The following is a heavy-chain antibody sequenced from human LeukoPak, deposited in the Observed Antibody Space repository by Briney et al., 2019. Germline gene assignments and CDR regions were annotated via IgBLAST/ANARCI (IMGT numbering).Heavy chain of an antibody. CDR2: IASDGGAK. Sequence: GTSLRLSCVASGFSFSNHGMHWVRQAPGEGLEWVSVIASDGGAKFYADSVKGRFTLSRDNPKNMFFLQMNLLTVEDTAIYYCAREATWGQWYFDHWGQGTPVTVSS. CDR3: AREATWGQWYFDH. V-gene: IGHV3-30*03. CDR1: GFSFSNHG. J-gene: IGHJ4*02. D-gene: IGHD6-19*01.